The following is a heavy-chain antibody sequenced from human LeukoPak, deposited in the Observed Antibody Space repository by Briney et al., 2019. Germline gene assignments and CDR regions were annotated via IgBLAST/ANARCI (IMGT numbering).Heavy chain of an antibody. J-gene: IGHJ4*02. D-gene: IGHD3-22*01. CDR2: ISAYNGNT. CDR3: ARDRPYYYDSSGPQGDY. CDR1: GYTFTSYG. Sequence: ASVKVSCKASGYTFTSYGISWVRQAPGQGVEWKGWISAYNGNTNYAQKLQGRVTMTTDTSTSTAYMELRSLRSDDTAVYYCARDRPYYYDSSGPQGDYWGQGTLVTVSS. V-gene: IGHV1-18*01.